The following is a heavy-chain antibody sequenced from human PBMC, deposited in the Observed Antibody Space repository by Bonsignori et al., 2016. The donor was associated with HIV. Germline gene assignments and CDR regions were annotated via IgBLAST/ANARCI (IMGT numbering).Heavy chain of an antibody. CDR1: GISMDSSNW. CDR2: IFHTGTT. J-gene: IGHJ4*02. Sequence: VQLQESGPGLVKPSGTLSLNCSVSGISMDSSNWWSWVRQSPREGAWSGLGRIFHTGTTNYNPSLKSRVSISVDNFKGQFSLTLTSVTAADTAVYYCARFILGFYWGQGKLVIVSS. D-gene: IGHD7-27*01. V-gene: IGHV4-4*02. CDR3: ARFILGFY.